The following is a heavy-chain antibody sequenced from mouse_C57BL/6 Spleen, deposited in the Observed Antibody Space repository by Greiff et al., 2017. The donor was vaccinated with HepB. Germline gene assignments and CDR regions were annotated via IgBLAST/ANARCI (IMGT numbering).Heavy chain of an antibody. CDR3: ARDNGVGGYFDV. V-gene: IGHV3-6*01. Sequence: EVHLVESGPGLVKPSQSLSLTCSVTGYSITSGYYWNWIRQFPGNKLEWMGYISYDGSNNYNPSLKNRISITRDTSKNQFFLKLNSVTTEDTATYYCARDNGVGGYFDVWGTGTTVTVSS. D-gene: IGHD1-1*01. CDR1: GYSITSGYY. CDR2: ISYDGSN. J-gene: IGHJ1*03.